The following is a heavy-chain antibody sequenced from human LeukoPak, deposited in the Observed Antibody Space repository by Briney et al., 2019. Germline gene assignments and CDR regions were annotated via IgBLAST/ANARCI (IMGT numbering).Heavy chain of an antibody. CDR1: GYTFTSYD. D-gene: IGHD3-22*01. V-gene: IGHV1-8*01. J-gene: IGHJ5*02. CDR3: ARGSYYYDSSGYYWFDP. Sequence: ASVEDSCKPSGYTFTSYDINWVRPATGQGLEWMGWMNPNSGNTGYAQKFQGRVTMTRNTSISTAYMELSSLRSEDTAVYYCARGSYYYDSSGYYWFDPWGQGTLVTVSS. CDR2: MNPNSGNT.